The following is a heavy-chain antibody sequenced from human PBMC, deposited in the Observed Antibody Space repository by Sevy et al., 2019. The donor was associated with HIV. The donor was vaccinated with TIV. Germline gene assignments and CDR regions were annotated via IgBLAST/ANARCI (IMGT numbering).Heavy chain of an antibody. J-gene: IGHJ6*02. CDR3: ARAPWYYYGSGSYYYGMDV. CDR1: GFTVSSNY. D-gene: IGHD3-10*01. CDR2: IYSGGST. V-gene: IGHV3-53*01. Sequence: GGSLRLSCAASGFTVSSNYMSWVRQAPGKGLEWVSVIYSGGSTYYEDSVKGRFTISRDNSKNTLYLQMNSMRAEDTAVYYCARAPWYYYGSGSYYYGMDVWGQGTTVTVSS.